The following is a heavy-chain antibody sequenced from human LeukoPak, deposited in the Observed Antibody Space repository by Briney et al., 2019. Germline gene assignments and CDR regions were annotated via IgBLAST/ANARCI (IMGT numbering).Heavy chain of an antibody. Sequence: GGSLRLSCAASGFTFSSYSMNWVRQAPGKGLEWVPYIRSSSSDIYYADSVKGRFTISRDNAKNSLYLQMNSLRAEDTAVYYCARPHNNSLDNAFDIWGQGTRVTVSS. V-gene: IGHV3-21*04. CDR2: IRSSSSDI. D-gene: IGHD1/OR15-1a*01. J-gene: IGHJ3*02. CDR3: ARPHNNSLDNAFDI. CDR1: GFTFSSYS.